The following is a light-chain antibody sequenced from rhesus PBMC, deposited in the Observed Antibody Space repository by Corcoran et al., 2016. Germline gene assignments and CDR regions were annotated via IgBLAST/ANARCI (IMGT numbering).Light chain of an antibody. CDR2: TAS. CDR1: QGISSW. V-gene: IGKV1-22*01. CDR3: QQYSSRPLT. J-gene: IGKJ4*01. Sequence: DIQMTQSPSSLSASVGDTVTITCRASQGISSWLAWSQQKPGKAPKLLIYTASRFQSGVQSRVSGSGSGTDFTRTIRSLQSEDFAAYYCQQYSSRPLTFGGGTKVEIK.